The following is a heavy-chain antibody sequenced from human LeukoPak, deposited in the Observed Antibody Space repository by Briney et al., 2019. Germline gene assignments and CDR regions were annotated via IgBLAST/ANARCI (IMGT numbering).Heavy chain of an antibody. CDR1: GLTFSSFG. J-gene: IGHJ6*02. D-gene: IGHD6-6*01. V-gene: IGHV3-7*05. Sequence: GGSLRLSCAASGLTFSSFGMPWVGKAPGKGLEWVANIKQDGSEEVYVDSLKGRFTISRDNAKNSLFLQMNTLRAEDTAVYYCARDPYSSTWSYGMDVWGQGTTVTVSS. CDR2: IKQDGSEE. CDR3: ARDPYSSTWSYGMDV.